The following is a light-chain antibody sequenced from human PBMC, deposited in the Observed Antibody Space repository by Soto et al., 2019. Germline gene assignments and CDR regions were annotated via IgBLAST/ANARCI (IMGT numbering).Light chain of an antibody. J-gene: IGKJ1*01. V-gene: IGKV1-5*01. CDR1: HSVSNC. Sequence: DIHITQSPSSLSSSVCDIVIITCRSSHSVSNCLAWYQQKPGKAPTLLIYDVSRLESGVPSRFSGSGSGTEFTLTLSSLQPDDFATYYCHQYNTYWKMFGQGTKVDI. CDR2: DVS. CDR3: HQYNTYWKM.